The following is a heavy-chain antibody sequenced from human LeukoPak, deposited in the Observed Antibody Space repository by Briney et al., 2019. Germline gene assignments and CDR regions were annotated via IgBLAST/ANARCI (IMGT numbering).Heavy chain of an antibody. CDR2: IYYSGDT. CDR3: ARLEYGDQGAGYY. CDR1: GGSISSSSYY. Sequence: SETLSLTCTVSGGSISSSSYYWGWIRQPPGKGLEWIGTIYYSGDTYYNPSLKSRVIISIDTSKNQLSLKLSSLTAADTAVYYCARLEYGDQGAGYYWGQGTLVTVSS. D-gene: IGHD4-17*01. V-gene: IGHV4-39*01. J-gene: IGHJ4*02.